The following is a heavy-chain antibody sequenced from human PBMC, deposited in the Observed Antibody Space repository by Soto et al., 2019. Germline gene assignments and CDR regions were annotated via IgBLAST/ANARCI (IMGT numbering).Heavy chain of an antibody. CDR2: ISHTSRTK. D-gene: IGHD1-1*01. CDR3: ARDGNRGYDMDV. Sequence: EVQVVESGGGLIQPGGSLRLSCAGSGFDFSKDNMDWVRQAPGKGLEWISYISHTSRTKFYAESVKGRFTISRDNARSSLFLEMNSLRDEVTAIYYCARDGNRGYDMDVWGQGTTVTVSS. CDR1: GFDFSKDN. V-gene: IGHV3-48*02. J-gene: IGHJ6*02.